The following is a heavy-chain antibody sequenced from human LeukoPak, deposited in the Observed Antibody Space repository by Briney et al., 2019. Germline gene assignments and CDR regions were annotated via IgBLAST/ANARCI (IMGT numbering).Heavy chain of an antibody. D-gene: IGHD6-13*01. CDR1: GGSISSSSYY. CDR3: ARPAADFYYYYGMDV. CDR2: IYYSGSH. Sequence: SETLSLTCTVSGGSISSSSYYWGWIRQPPGKGLEWSVSIYYSGSHYYNPSLKSPVTISVDTSKNQFSLKLSSVTAADTAVYYCARPAADFYYYYGMDVWGQGTTVTVSS. J-gene: IGHJ6*02. V-gene: IGHV4-39*01.